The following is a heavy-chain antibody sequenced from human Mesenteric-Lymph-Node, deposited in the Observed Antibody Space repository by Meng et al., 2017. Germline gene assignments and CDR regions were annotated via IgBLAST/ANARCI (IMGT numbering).Heavy chain of an antibody. J-gene: IGHJ4*02. CDR2: IYASGAT. CDR3: ARGQTVRAFEY. Sequence: SETLSLTCTVSGGSISSYYWSWIRQPPGKGLEWIGYIYASGATRYNPSLTSRVTISVDTSKNQLSLKLTSMAAADTAVYYCARGQTVRAFEYWGQGDRVTVSS. CDR1: GGSISSYY. D-gene: IGHD3-10*02. V-gene: IGHV4-59*01.